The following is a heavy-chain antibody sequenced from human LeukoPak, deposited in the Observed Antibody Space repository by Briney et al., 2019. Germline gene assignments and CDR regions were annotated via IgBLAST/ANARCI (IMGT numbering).Heavy chain of an antibody. CDR2: IKQDGSEK. D-gene: IGHD5-12*01. J-gene: IGHJ4*02. CDR1: GFTFSIYW. V-gene: IGHV3-7*02. CDR3: ARVGIVATNFDY. Sequence: GGSLRLSCAASGFTFSIYWMTWVRQAPGKGLEWVANIKQDGSEKYYVDSVKGRFTVSRDNAKNSLYLQMNSLRAEDTAVYYCARVGIVATNFDYWGQGTLVTVSS.